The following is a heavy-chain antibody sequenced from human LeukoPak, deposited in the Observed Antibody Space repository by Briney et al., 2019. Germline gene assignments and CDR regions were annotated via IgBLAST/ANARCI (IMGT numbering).Heavy chain of an antibody. CDR1: GFTFNNYA. D-gene: IGHD6-13*01. J-gene: IGHJ4*02. V-gene: IGHV3-23*01. Sequence: GGSLSLSCAASGFTFNNYAMSWVRQAPGKGLEWVSVISGSGGYTYVADSVKGRFTISRDNSNNTVYLQMNSLRAEDTAIYYCAKGSQTGYSSSWYQDYWGQGTLVTVSS. CDR3: AKGSQTGYSSSWYQDY. CDR2: ISGSGGYT.